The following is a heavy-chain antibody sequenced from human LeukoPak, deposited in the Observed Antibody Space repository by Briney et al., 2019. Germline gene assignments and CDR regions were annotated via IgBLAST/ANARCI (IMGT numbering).Heavy chain of an antibody. D-gene: IGHD3-16*01. CDR2: IIPIFGTA. J-gene: IGHJ6*03. Sequence: SVKVSCKASGGTFSSYAISWVRQAPGQGLEWMGGIIPIFGTANYAQKFQGRVTITADKSTSTAYMELSSLRSEDTAVYYCATLGGSYGYVARQYYYYYMDVWGKGTTVTVSS. CDR1: GGTFSSYA. CDR3: ATLGGSYGYVARQYYYYYMDV. V-gene: IGHV1-69*06.